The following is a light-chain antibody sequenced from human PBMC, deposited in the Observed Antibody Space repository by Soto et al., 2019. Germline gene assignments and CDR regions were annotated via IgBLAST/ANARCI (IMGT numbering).Light chain of an antibody. J-gene: IGKJ5*01. CDR2: GAS. CDR3: HQSYTVPIT. Sequence: IQMTQSPSSLSASVGDRVTITCRASQNINRYVSWFQQKPGKAPNLLIFGASNLQSGVPSRFSGSGSGTEFTLTITNLQPEDFVTYYCHQSYTVPITFGQGTRLEIK. CDR1: QNINRY. V-gene: IGKV1-39*01.